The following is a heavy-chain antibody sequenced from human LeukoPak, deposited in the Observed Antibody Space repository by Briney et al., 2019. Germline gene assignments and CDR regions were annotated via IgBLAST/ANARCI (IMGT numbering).Heavy chain of an antibody. V-gene: IGHV3-74*01. CDR1: GFTFSSYW. CDR2: INSDGSST. Sequence: PGGSLRLSCAASGFTFSSYWMHWVRHAPGKGLVWVSRINSDGSSTSYADSVKGRFTISRDNAKNTLYLQMNSLRAEDTAVYYCARDRMVRGVGGYYFDYWGQGTLVTVSS. D-gene: IGHD3-10*01. CDR3: ARDRMVRGVGGYYFDY. J-gene: IGHJ4*02.